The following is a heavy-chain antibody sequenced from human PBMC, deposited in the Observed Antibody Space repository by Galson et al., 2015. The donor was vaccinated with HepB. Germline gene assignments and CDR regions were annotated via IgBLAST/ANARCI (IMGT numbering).Heavy chain of an antibody. CDR2: SKDDANSYIT. J-gene: IGHJ2*01. CDR1: GFTHSDHY. D-gene: IGHD6-6*01. V-gene: IGHV3-72*01. CDR3: TTSKDRDWYFDL. Sequence: LRLSCAASGFTHSDHYILWVREAPRKGLEWVRRSKDDANSYITEYAASVKGRFTISRDDSKNLLYLQMNSLKTEDTAVYYCTTSKDRDWYFDLWGRGTLVTVSA.